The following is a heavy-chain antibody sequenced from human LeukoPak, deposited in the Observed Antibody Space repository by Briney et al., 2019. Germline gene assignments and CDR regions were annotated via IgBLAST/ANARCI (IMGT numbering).Heavy chain of an antibody. V-gene: IGHV3-23*01. CDR3: AKRGIGRSNYYYYYGMDV. J-gene: IGHJ6*02. CDR1: GFTLSSYA. CDR2: ISGSGGST. D-gene: IGHD6-13*01. Sequence: GGSLRLSCAASGFTLSSYAMSWVRQAPGKGLEWVSAISGSGGSTYYADSVKGRFTISRDNSKNTLYLQMNSLRAEDTAVYYCAKRGIGRSNYYYYYGMDVWGQGTTVTVSS.